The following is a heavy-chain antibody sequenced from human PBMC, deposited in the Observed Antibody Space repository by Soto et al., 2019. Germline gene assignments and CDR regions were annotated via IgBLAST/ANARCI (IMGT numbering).Heavy chain of an antibody. CDR2: ISGSGGST. Sequence: PGGSLRLSCAASGFTFSSYAMSWVRQAPGKGLEWVSAISGSGGSTYYADSVKGRFTISRDNSKNTLYLQMNSLRAEDTAVYYCAKDTHDPYGSGSYFFLPYYYYYGMDVWGQGTTVTVSS. CDR3: AKDTHDPYGSGSYFFLPYYYYYGMDV. V-gene: IGHV3-23*01. J-gene: IGHJ6*02. D-gene: IGHD3-10*01. CDR1: GFTFSSYA.